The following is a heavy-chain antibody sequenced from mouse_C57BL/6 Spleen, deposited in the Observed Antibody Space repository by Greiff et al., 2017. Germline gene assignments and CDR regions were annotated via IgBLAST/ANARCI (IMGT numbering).Heavy chain of an antibody. Sequence: EVKLMESGGGLVQPGGSLSLSCAASGFTFTDYYMSWVRQPPGKALEWLGFIRNKGNGYTTEYNASVKGRFTSSRDNSQSILYLQMTALRAEDSATYYCARDKPCYYGYDLDYYFDYWGQGTTLTVSS. CDR3: ARDKPCYYGYDLDYYFDY. V-gene: IGHV7-3*01. CDR2: IRNKGNGYTT. CDR1: GFTFTDYY. J-gene: IGHJ2*01. D-gene: IGHD2-2*01.